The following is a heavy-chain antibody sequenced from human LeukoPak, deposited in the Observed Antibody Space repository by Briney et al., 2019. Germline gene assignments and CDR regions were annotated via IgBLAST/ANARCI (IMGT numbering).Heavy chain of an antibody. J-gene: IGHJ5*02. CDR1: GFTFSGYW. D-gene: IGHD5-18*01. Sequence: GGSLRLSCAASGFTFSGYWMSWVRQAPGKGLEWVANINQDGTEKYDADSVKGRFTISRDNAKNSLYLQMNSLRVEDTAVYYCARGEDTAMVTGGYNWFDPWGQGTLVTVSS. CDR2: INQDGTEK. CDR3: ARGEDTAMVTGGYNWFDP. V-gene: IGHV3-7*04.